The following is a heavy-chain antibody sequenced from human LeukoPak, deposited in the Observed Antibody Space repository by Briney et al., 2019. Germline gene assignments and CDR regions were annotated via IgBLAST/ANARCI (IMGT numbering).Heavy chain of an antibody. CDR3: AKDVRGGDPNIEPTDP. CDR2: ISGNGRKT. CDR1: RFTFSNYA. D-gene: IGHD3-10*02. J-gene: IGHJ5*02. Sequence: GGSLRLSCAASRFTFSNYAMSWVRQAPGKGLEWVSTISGNGRKTYYADSVKGRFTISRDNSKNTLSLQLNSLRAEATAVYYCAKDVRGGDPNIEPTDPWGQGTLVIVSS. V-gene: IGHV3-23*01.